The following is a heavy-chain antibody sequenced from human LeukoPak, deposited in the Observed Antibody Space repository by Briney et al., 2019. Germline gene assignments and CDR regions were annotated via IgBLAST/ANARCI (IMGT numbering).Heavy chain of an antibody. Sequence: GGSLRLSCAASGFTVSSNYMNWVRQAPGKGLEWVSVIDSGGSTYYADSVKGRFTISRDNSKNTLYLQMNSLRAEDTAVYYCARYFDWENDAFDIWGQGTMVTVSS. CDR3: ARYFDWENDAFDI. CDR2: IDSGGST. D-gene: IGHD3-9*01. V-gene: IGHV3-66*01. CDR1: GFTVSSNY. J-gene: IGHJ3*02.